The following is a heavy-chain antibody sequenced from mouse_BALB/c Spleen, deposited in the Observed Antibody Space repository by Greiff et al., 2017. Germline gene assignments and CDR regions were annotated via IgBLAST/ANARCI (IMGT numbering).Heavy chain of an antibody. J-gene: IGHJ3*01. D-gene: IGHD1-1*02. CDR1: GFTFSSFG. CDR3: ARSGYGGFAY. CDR2: ISSGSSTI. Sequence: EVKLMESGGGLVQPGGSRKLSCAASGFTFSSFGMHWVRQAPEKGLEWVAYISSGSSTIYYADTVKGRFTISRDNPKNTLFLQMTSLRSEDTAMYYCARSGYGGFAYWGQGTLVTVSA. V-gene: IGHV5-17*02.